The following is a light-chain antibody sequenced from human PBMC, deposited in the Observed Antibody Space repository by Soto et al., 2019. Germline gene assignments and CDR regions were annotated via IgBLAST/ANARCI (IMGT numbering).Light chain of an antibody. CDR1: QSISSW. CDR3: KQFTSYSWT. Sequence: MQITPSPSTLSASVADRVTITCRASQSISSWLAWYQRKPGKAPKLLIYKASNLESGVPSRFSGSGSGTEFTLTISSLQADDFATYYCKQFTSYSWTCGQGSKA. J-gene: IGKJ1*01. CDR2: KAS. V-gene: IGKV1-5*03.